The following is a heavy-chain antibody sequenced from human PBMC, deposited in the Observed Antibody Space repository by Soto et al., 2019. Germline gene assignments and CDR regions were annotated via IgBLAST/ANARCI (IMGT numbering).Heavy chain of an antibody. D-gene: IGHD6-19*01. CDR1: GGSFSSSSCY. J-gene: IGHJ4*02. CDR2: FYYSGST. Sequence: SETLSLTCAVYGGSFSSSSCYWGWIRQPPGKGLEWIGSFYYSGSTYYNPSLTSRGTISVDTSKNQFSLKLSSVTAADTAVYYCARRGIAVALYSWGQGTLVTVSS. CDR3: ARRGIAVALYS. V-gene: IGHV4-39*01.